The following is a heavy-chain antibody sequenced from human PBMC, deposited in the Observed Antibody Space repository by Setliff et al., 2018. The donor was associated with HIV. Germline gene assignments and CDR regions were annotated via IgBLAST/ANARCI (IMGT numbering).Heavy chain of an antibody. D-gene: IGHD3-10*01. J-gene: IGHJ4*02. V-gene: IGHV4-59*01. CDR1: GDSIKDYY. CDR2: MSFSANS. CDR3: ARGAGAFGAKLDS. Sequence: PSETLSLTCNVSGDSIKDYYWSWIRQPPGKGLEWLGYMSFSANSNYNPSLKNRITISIDTSKNQSSLRLKSVTAADAAIYYCARGAGAFGAKLDSWGQGSLVTVSS.